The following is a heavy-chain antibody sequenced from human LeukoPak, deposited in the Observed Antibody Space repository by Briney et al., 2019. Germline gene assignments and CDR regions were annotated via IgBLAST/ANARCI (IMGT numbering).Heavy chain of an antibody. D-gene: IGHD2-2*01. V-gene: IGHV6-1*01. Sequence: SQTLSLTCAISGDSVSSNSVTWNWLSQSPSRGLEWLGRTYYRFTWYNDYAVSVRGRITVNPDTSKNQFSLHLNSVTPEDTAVYYCARRLTQYDCFDPWGQRILVTVSS. CDR2: TYYRFTWYN. CDR3: ARRLTQYDCFDP. J-gene: IGHJ5*02. CDR1: GDSVSSNSVT.